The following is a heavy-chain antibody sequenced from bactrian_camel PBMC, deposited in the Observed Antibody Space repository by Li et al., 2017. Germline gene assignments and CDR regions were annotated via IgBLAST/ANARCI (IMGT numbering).Heavy chain of an antibody. CDR3: VRGPGIGRAFNFGS. D-gene: IGHD1*01. CDR2: INSGGDST. V-gene: IGHV3S1*01. Sequence: HVQLVESGGGVVQPGGSLGLSCAASGFTFSNYWMYWVRQSLGKGPEWISAINSGGDSTYYGDSVKGRLTMSRDNAENTVYLQMNSLKPEDTAVYYCVRGPGIGRAFNFGSWGQGTQVTVS. J-gene: IGHJ6*01. CDR1: GFTFSNYW.